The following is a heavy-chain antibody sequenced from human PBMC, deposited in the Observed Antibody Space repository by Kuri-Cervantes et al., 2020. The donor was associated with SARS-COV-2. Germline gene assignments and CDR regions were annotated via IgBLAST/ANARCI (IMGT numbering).Heavy chain of an antibody. CDR2: IRSKAYGGTT. J-gene: IGHJ4*02. CDR1: GFTFGDYA. D-gene: IGHD3-3*01. V-gene: IGHV3-49*04. CDR3: TRNDFWSGYYFDY. Sequence: GGSLRLSCTASGFTFGDYAMSWVRQAPGKGLEWVGFIRSKAYGGTTEYAASVKGRFTISRDDSKSIAYLQMNSLETEDTAVYYCTRNDFWSGYYFDYWGQGTLVTVSS.